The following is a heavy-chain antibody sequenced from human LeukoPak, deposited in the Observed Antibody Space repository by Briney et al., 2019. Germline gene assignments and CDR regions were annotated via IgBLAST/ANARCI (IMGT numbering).Heavy chain of an antibody. D-gene: IGHD3-3*01. V-gene: IGHV3-30*04. Sequence: AGGSLRLSCAASGFTFSSYAMHWVRQAPGKGLEWVAVISYDGSNKYYADSVKGRFTISRDNSKNTLYLQMNSLRAEDTAVYYCAKVGGVTPDYWGQGTLVTVSS. CDR1: GFTFSSYA. CDR3: AKVGGVTPDY. J-gene: IGHJ4*02. CDR2: ISYDGSNK.